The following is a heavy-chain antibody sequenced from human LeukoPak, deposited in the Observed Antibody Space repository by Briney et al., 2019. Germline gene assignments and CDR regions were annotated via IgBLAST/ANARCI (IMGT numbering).Heavy chain of an antibody. CDR2: ISSSGSTI. CDR3: AKAITIFGVVMDNWFDP. CDR1: GFTFSSYE. Sequence: GGSLRLSCAASGFTFSSYEMNWVRQAPGKGLEWVSYISSSGSTIYYADSVKGRFTISRDNSKNTLYLQMNSLRAEDTAIYYCAKAITIFGVVMDNWFDPWGQGTLVTVSS. J-gene: IGHJ5*02. V-gene: IGHV3-48*03. D-gene: IGHD3-3*01.